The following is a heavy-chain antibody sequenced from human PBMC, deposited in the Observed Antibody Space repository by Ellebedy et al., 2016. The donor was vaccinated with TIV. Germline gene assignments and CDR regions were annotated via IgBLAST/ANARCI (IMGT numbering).Heavy chain of an antibody. CDR2: ISYDGSNK. V-gene: IGHV3-30*18. CDR3: VKDAGYCTTGVCLHNWFDP. D-gene: IGHD2-8*01. Sequence: GESLKISCAASGFTFTNYGLHWVRQAPGKGLEWVAVISYDGSNKFFADSVQGRFTISRDNSKNTVYLQMNSLRTEDTAVYYCVKDAGYCTTGVCLHNWFDPWGQGTLVTVSS. J-gene: IGHJ5*02. CDR1: GFTFTNYG.